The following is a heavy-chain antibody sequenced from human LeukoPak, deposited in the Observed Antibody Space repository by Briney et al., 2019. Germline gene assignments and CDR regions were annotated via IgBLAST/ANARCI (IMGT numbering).Heavy chain of an antibody. CDR2: ISQSGST. CDR3: ARHSYGDYYFDY. Sequence: SETLSLTCTVSGGSISGSNHYWGWIRQPPGKGLECIGSISQSGSTYHNPPLKSRLTISVDTSKNQLSLKLNSVTAADTAVYYCARHSYGDYYFDYWGQGALVTVSS. J-gene: IGHJ4*02. V-gene: IGHV4-39*01. CDR1: GGSISGSNHY. D-gene: IGHD4-17*01.